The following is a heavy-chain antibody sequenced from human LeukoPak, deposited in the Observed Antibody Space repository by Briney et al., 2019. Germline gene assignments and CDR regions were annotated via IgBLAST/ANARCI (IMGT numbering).Heavy chain of an antibody. CDR2: INHSGST. Sequence: TSETLSLTCAVYGGSFSGYYWSWTRQPPGKGLEWIGEINHSGSTNYNPSLKSRVTISVDTSKNQFSLKLSSVTAADTAVYYCARDRYDIYYYYGMDVWGQGTTVTVSS. CDR1: GGSFSGYY. J-gene: IGHJ6*02. D-gene: IGHD2-2*01. CDR3: ARDRYDIYYYYGMDV. V-gene: IGHV4-34*01.